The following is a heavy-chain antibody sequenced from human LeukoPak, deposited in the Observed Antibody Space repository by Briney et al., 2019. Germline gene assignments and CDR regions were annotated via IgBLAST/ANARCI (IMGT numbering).Heavy chain of an antibody. J-gene: IGHJ3*02. CDR1: GGSISSGGYY. V-gene: IGHV4-31*03. Sequence: PSVTLSLTCTMSGGSISSGGYYWSWIRQHPGKGLEWIGYIYYSVSTYSNPSLKSRVTISVDTSKHQFSLKLSSVTAADTAVYYCARVGVQFLAFDIWGQGTMVSVSS. CDR3: ARVGVQFLAFDI. D-gene: IGHD2-8*01. CDR2: IYYSVST.